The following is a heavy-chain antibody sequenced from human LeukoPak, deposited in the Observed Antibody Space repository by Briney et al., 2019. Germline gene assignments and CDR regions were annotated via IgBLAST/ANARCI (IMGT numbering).Heavy chain of an antibody. CDR2: ISYDGSTK. CDR1: GFTFSSYP. J-gene: IGHJ5*02. Sequence: PGRSLRLSCAASGFTFSSYPMHWVRQAPGKGLEWVAVISYDGSTKYYADSVKGRFTISRDNSKNTLYLQMNSLRAEDTSVFYCARGSQLRGFDPWGQGTLVTVSS. CDR3: ARGSQLRGFDP. V-gene: IGHV3-30*04. D-gene: IGHD3-10*01.